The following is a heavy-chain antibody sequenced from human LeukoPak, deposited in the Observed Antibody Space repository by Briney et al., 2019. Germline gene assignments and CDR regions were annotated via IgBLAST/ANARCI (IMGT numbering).Heavy chain of an antibody. J-gene: IGHJ6*03. CDR3: ARVSARYSSVLGIYYYYYMDV. D-gene: IGHD6-19*01. CDR2: INPSGSST. Sequence: ASVKVSCKASGYSFTSHYMHWVRQAPGQGLEWLGLINPSGSSTLYAQKFQGRVTMTRDMSTTTDYMELSSLRSEDTAVYYCARVSARYSSVLGIYYYYYMDVWGKGTTVTVSS. V-gene: IGHV1-46*01. CDR1: GYSFTSHY.